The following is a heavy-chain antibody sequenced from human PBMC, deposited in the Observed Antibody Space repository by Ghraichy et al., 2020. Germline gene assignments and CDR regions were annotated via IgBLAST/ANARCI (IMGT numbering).Heavy chain of an antibody. D-gene: IGHD6-19*01. V-gene: IGHV4-61*02. Sequence: SETLSLTCTVSGGSISSGSYYWSWIRQPAGKGLEWIGRIYTSGSTNYNPSLKSRVTISVDTSKNQFSLKLSSVTAADTAVYYCARDALGGEWYEWLVPDYWGQGTLVTVSS. CDR1: GGSISSGSYY. J-gene: IGHJ4*02. CDR3: ARDALGGEWYEWLVPDY. CDR2: IYTSGST.